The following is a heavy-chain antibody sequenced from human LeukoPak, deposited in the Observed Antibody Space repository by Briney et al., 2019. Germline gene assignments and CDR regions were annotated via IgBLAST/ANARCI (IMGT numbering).Heavy chain of an antibody. D-gene: IGHD4-17*01. Sequence: GGSMRLSCAASGFTFSSYSMNWVRQAPGKGLEGVSSISSSSSYIYYADSVKGRFTISRDNAKNSLYLQMNSLRAEDTAVYYCARDDYGDPWYFDLWGRGTLVTVSS. V-gene: IGHV3-21*01. CDR2: ISSSSSYI. CDR1: GFTFSSYS. J-gene: IGHJ2*01. CDR3: ARDDYGDPWYFDL.